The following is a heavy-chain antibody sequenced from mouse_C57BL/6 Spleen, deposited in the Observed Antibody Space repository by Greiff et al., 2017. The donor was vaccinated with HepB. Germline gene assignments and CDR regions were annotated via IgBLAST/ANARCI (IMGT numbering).Heavy chain of an antibody. J-gene: IGHJ3*01. D-gene: IGHD2-4*01. CDR1: GFTFSSYG. CDR3: ARKDDDYDWFAY. V-gene: IGHV5-6*01. CDR2: ISSGGSYT. Sequence: DVQLVESGGDLVKPGGSLKLSCAASGFTFSSYGMSWVRQTPDKRLEWVATISSGGSYTYYPDSVKGRFTISRDNAKNTLYLQMSRLKSEDTAMYYCARKDDDYDWFAYWGQGTLVTVSA.